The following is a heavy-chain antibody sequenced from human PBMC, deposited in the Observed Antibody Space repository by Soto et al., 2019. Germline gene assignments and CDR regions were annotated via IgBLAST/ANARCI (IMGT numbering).Heavy chain of an antibody. V-gene: IGHV1-18*01. Sequence: ASVKVSCKASGYTFTSYGISWVRQAPGQGLEWMGWISAYNGNTNYAQKLQGRVTMTTDTSTNTAYMELRSLRSDDTAVYYCARSSGYDYSSWFDPWGQGTLVTVSS. CDR2: ISAYNGNT. D-gene: IGHD5-12*01. CDR1: GYTFTSYG. J-gene: IGHJ5*02. CDR3: ARSSGYDYSSWFDP.